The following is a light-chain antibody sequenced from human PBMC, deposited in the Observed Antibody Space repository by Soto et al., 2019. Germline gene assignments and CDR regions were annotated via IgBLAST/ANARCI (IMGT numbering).Light chain of an antibody. CDR3: CSYAGSYTYV. J-gene: IGLJ1*01. Sequence: QSVLTQPASVSGSPGQSVTISCTGTSSDVGGYNYVSWYQQHPGKAPKFMIYDVTKRPSGVPDRFSGSKSGNTASLTISGLQAEDEADYYCCSYAGSYTYVFGTGTKLTVL. CDR2: DVT. CDR1: SSDVGGYNY. V-gene: IGLV2-11*01.